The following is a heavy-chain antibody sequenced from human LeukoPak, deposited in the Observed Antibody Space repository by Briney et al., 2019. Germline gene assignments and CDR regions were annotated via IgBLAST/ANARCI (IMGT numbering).Heavy chain of an antibody. V-gene: IGHV4-4*07. CDR1: GGSITGFF. CDR3: ARVATPDVSSPLDF. Sequence: PWETLSLTCAVSGGSITGFFWTWIRQPAGEGLQYIGRIFSRGGANYNPSLQSRVATSVDTSQNLFSLKLTSVTAADTAVYFCARVATPDVSSPLDFWGQGILVTVSS. CDR2: IFSRGGA. D-gene: IGHD6-19*01. J-gene: IGHJ4*02.